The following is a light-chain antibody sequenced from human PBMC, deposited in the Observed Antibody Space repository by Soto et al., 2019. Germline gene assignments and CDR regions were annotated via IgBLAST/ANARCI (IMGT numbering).Light chain of an antibody. J-gene: IGLJ2*01. CDR3: QLWDGGSGHRV. V-gene: IGLV3-21*04. CDR1: NIGSKS. CDR2: YDR. Sequence: SYGLTQPPSVSVAPGKAARITCGGNNIGSKSVHWYQQKPGQAPLLVIYYDRDRPSGIPERFSGSNSGNTATLTISRVEAGDEADYYCQLWDGGSGHRVFGGGTKLTVL.